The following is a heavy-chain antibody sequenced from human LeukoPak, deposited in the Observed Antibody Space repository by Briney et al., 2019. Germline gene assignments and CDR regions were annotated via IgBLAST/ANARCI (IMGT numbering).Heavy chain of an antibody. CDR2: IWYDGSNK. V-gene: IGHV3-33*06. CDR1: GFTFSSYG. CDR3: AKARYSYDHYYFDY. Sequence: PGGSLRLSCAASGFTFSSYGMHWVRQAPGKGLEWVAVIWYDGSNKYYAGSVKGRFTISRDNSKNMLYLQMNSLRAEDTAVYYCAKARYSYDHYYFDYWGQGTLVTVSS. D-gene: IGHD5-18*01. J-gene: IGHJ4*02.